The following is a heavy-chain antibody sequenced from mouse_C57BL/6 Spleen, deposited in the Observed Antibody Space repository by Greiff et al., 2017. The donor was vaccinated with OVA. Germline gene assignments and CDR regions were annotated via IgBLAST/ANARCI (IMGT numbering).Heavy chain of an antibody. Sequence: QVQLKQPGAELVRPGSSVKLSCKASGYTFTSYWLHWVKQRPIQGLEWIGNIDPSDSDTHYNQKFKDKATLTIDKSSSTAYMQLSSLTSEDSAVYYCARARAYDGYYRYAMDYWGQGTSVTVSS. CDR2: IDPSDSDT. J-gene: IGHJ4*01. CDR3: ARARAYDGYYRYAMDY. CDR1: GYTFTSYW. V-gene: IGHV1-52*01. D-gene: IGHD2-3*01.